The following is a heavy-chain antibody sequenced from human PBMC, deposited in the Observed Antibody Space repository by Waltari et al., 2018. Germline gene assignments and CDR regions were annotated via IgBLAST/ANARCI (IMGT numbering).Heavy chain of an antibody. J-gene: IGHJ2*01. CDR2: ISGSGGST. CDR1: GFTFTSYA. V-gene: IGHV3-23*01. D-gene: IGHD6-13*01. CDR3: AKVDSWSSGYFDL. Sequence: EVQLLESGGGLVQPGGSLRLSCPASGFTFTSYALSWFRQAPGKGLEWVSAISGSGGSTYYADSVKGRFTISRDNSKNTLYLQMNSLRAEDTAVYYCAKVDSWSSGYFDLWGRGTLVTVSS.